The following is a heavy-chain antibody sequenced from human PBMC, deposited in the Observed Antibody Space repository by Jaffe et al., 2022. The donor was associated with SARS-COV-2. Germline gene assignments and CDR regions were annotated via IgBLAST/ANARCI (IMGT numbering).Heavy chain of an antibody. D-gene: IGHD2-8*02. V-gene: IGHV3-30*18. CDR1: GFTFSSYG. J-gene: IGHJ6*02. CDR2: ISYDGSNK. CDR3: AKESEPSWSETPNYYYYYGMDV. Sequence: QVQLVESGGGVVQPGRSLRLSCAASGFTFSSYGMHWVRQAPGKGLEWVAVISYDGSNKYYADSVKGRFTISRDNSKNTLYLQMNSLRAEDTAVYYCAKESEPSWSETPNYYYYYGMDVWGQGTTVTVSS.